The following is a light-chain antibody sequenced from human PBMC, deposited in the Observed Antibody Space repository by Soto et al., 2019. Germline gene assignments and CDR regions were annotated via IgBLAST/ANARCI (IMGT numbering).Light chain of an antibody. CDR2: WAS. Sequence: DIVMTQSPDSLAVSLGVRATINCKSSQRVLYSSSNKNYLAWYQQKPGQPPKLLIYWASTRESGVPDRFSGSGSGTDFTLTISSLQAEDVAVYYCQQYCSSPWTFGQGTKVEIK. CDR3: QQYCSSPWT. V-gene: IGKV4-1*01. J-gene: IGKJ1*01. CDR1: QRVLYSSSNKNY.